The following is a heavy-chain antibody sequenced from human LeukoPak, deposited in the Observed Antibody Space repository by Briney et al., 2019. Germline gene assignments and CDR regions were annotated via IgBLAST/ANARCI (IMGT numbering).Heavy chain of an antibody. CDR3: ARVSLVRGAPDYYFDY. D-gene: IGHD3-10*01. CDR1: GGSITTYY. Sequence: RPSETLSLTCTVSGGSITTYYWSWIRQPPGKGLEWIGYIYYSRGTMYNPSLKSRVTISIDTSKSQLSLKVNSVTAADTAVYYCARVSLVRGAPDYYFDYWGQGTLVTVSS. CDR2: IYYSRGT. J-gene: IGHJ4*02. V-gene: IGHV4-59*08.